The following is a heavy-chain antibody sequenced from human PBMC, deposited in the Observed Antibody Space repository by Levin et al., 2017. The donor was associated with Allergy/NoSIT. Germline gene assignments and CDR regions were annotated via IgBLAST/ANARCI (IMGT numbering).Heavy chain of an antibody. CDR2: ISSSSSYI. V-gene: IGHV3-21*01. J-gene: IGHJ6*02. Sequence: GSLRLSCAASGFTFSSYSMNWVRQAPGKGLEWVSSISSSSSYIYYADSVKGRFTISRDNAKNSLYLQMNSLRAEDTAVYYCARAPQYYDILTGYSSGYYGMDVWGQGTTVTVSS. CDR1: GFTFSSYS. D-gene: IGHD3-9*01. CDR3: ARAPQYYDILTGYSSGYYGMDV.